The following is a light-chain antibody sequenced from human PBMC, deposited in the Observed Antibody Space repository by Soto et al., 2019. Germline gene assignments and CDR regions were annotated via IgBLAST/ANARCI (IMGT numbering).Light chain of an antibody. CDR1: QSVLYSSNNKNY. V-gene: IGKV4-1*01. CDR2: WAS. Sequence: DIVMTQSPDSLAVSLGERATINCKSSQSVLYSSNNKNYLVWYQQKPGQPPKLLIYWASTRESGFPDRFSGSGFETDFTLTISSLQAEDVAVYYCQQHYSDPLTFGGGTKVEIK. CDR3: QQHYSDPLT. J-gene: IGKJ4*01.